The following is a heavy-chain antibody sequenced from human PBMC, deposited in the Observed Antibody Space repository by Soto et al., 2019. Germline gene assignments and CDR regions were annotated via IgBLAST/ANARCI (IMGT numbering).Heavy chain of an antibody. V-gene: IGHV1-18*01. CDR1: GYTFTSYG. CDR2: ISAYNGNT. D-gene: IGHD6-13*01. J-gene: IGHJ6*03. Sequence: ASVKVSCKASGYTFTSYGISWVRQAPGQGLEWIGWISAYNGNTNYAQKLQGRVTMTTDTSTSTAYMELRSLRSDDTAVYYCARGRDSLGIAAAGGDYYYYMDVWGKGTTVTVSS. CDR3: ARGRDSLGIAAAGGDYYYYMDV.